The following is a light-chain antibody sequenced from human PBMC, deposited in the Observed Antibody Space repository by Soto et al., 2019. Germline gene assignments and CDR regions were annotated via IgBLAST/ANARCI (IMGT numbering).Light chain of an antibody. J-gene: IGKJ4*01. CDR2: GAS. CDR1: QSISSDY. Sequence: LVLTQSPATLSLSPGERATLSCRARQSISSDYLVWYQQKPGQAPRLLIYGASSRATGIPDRFSGTGSGTDFTLTISRLEPEDFAVYYCQQYGSSPLTFGGGTKVDIK. V-gene: IGKV3-20*01. CDR3: QQYGSSPLT.